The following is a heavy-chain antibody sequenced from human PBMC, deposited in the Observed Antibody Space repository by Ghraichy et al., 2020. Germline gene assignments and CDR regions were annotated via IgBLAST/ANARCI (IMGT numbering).Heavy chain of an antibody. D-gene: IGHD6-13*01. V-gene: IGHV4-38-2*02. CDR3: ARPGAAGRYYYYYGMDV. CDR2: ISHSGST. Sequence: SQTLSLTCTVSGYSISSGYYWGWIRQPPGKGLEWIGSISHSGSTNYNPSLKSRVTISIDTSKNQFSLNLRSVTAADTAVYYCARPGAAGRYYYYYGMDVWGQGTTVTVSS. J-gene: IGHJ6*02. CDR1: GYSISSGYY.